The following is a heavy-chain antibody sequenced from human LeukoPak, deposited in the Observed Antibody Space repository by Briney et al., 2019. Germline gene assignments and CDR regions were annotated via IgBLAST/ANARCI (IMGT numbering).Heavy chain of an antibody. CDR1: GYSFTAYY. D-gene: IGHD1-26*01. CDR3: AREIFGSYWTNDAFDI. V-gene: IGHV1-2*02. CDR2: INPNSGGT. J-gene: IGHJ3*02. Sequence: VASVKVSCKASGYSFTAYYMHWVRQAPGQGLEWMGWINPNSGGTNYAQKFQGRGTMTRDTSISTAYMELSRLRSDDTAVYYCAREIFGSYWTNDAFDIWGQGTMVTVSS.